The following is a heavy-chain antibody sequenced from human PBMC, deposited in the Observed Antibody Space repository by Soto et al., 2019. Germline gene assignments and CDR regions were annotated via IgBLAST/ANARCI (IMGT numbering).Heavy chain of an antibody. V-gene: IGHV3-74*01. CDR2: INNDGSTI. CDR3: VRPTSEVDACDI. CDR1: GFTLSNYW. J-gene: IGHJ3*02. Sequence: EVQLVESGGDLVQPGGSLRLSCAASGFTLSNYWMHWVRQAPGKGLVWVSRINNDGSTIHYTDSVKGRFTISRDNAKNTLYLQMHSLRAEITAVYYCVRPTSEVDACDIWGQGTMVTVSS.